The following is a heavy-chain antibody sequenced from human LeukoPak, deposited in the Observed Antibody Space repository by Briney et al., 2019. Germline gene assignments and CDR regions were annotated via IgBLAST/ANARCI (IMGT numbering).Heavy chain of an antibody. V-gene: IGHV4-31*03. CDR3: ARGIPTSRSTIFGGGFDP. J-gene: IGHJ5*02. CDR1: GGSITSGGYY. Sequence: SETLSLTCTVSGGSITSGGYYWSWIPQHPGKGLEWIGCIYYSGSTYYNPYLKSRVTISVDTSKNQFSLKLRSVTAADTAVYYCARGIPTSRSTIFGGGFDPWGQGTLVTVSP. D-gene: IGHD3-3*01. CDR2: IYYSGST.